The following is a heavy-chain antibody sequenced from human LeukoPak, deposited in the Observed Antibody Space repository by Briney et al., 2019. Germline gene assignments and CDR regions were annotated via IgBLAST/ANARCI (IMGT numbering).Heavy chain of an antibody. Sequence: ASVKVSCKASGYTFTSYGISWVRQAPGQGLEWVGWISAYNGNTNYAQKLQGRVTMTTDTSTSTAYMELRSLRSDDTAVYYCAREGFGDPLQYYYYYYGMDVWGKGTTVTVSS. V-gene: IGHV1-18*04. CDR2: ISAYNGNT. D-gene: IGHD3-10*01. CDR3: AREGFGDPLQYYYYYYGMDV. CDR1: GYTFTSYG. J-gene: IGHJ6*04.